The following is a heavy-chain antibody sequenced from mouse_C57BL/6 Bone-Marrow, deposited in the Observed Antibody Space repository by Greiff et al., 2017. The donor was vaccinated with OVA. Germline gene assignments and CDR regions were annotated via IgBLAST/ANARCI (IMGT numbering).Heavy chain of an antibody. D-gene: IGHD1-1*01. CDR1: GYSFTDYN. CDR2: INPNYGTT. V-gene: IGHV1-39*01. J-gene: IGHJ4*01. Sequence: EVKLVESGPELVKPGASVKISCKASGYSFTDYNMNWVKQSNGKSLEWIGVINPNYGTTSYNQKFKGKATLTVDQSSSTAYMQLNSLTSEDSAVYYCARGYYGSSYLWAMDYWGQGTSVTVSS. CDR3: ARGYYGSSYLWAMDY.